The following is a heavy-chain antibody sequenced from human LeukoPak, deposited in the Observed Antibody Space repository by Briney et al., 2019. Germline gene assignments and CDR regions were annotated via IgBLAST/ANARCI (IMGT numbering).Heavy chain of an antibody. CDR3: ARGALRGYFDL. CDR2: IFYSGRN. J-gene: IGHJ2*01. D-gene: IGHD1-26*01. Sequence: SETLSLTCTVSGGSISTNYWSWIRQPPGKGLEWIGNIFYSGRNNYNPSLKSRVTISVDTSKNQFSLKLSSVTAADTAVYYCARGALRGYFDLWGRGTLVTVSS. CDR1: GGSISTNY. V-gene: IGHV4-59*08.